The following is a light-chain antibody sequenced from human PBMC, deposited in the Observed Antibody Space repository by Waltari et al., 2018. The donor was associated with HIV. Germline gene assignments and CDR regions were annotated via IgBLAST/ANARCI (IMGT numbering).Light chain of an antibody. CDR1: HIGTKS. J-gene: IGLJ2*01. CDR3: QAWYHSDDPIF. V-gene: IGLV3-21*03. CDR2: HDN. Sequence: SYVLTQPPSVSVAPGKTATITCGGGHIGTKSVQWCQQRPGQAPVLVVYHDNNRPSGVPERFSGSNSGGTATLTISRVEAGDEADYYCQAWYHSDDPIFFGGGTQLTVL.